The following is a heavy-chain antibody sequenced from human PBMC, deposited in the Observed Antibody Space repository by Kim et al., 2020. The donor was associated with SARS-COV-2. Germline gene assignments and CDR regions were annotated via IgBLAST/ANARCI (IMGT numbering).Heavy chain of an antibody. CDR3: ARKLAAAGIPRYYGMDV. CDR1: GGSISSGSYY. CDR2: IYTSGST. V-gene: IGHV4-61*02. Sequence: SETLSLTCTVSGGSISSGSYYWSWIRQPAGKGLEWIGRIYTSGSTNYNPSLKSRVTISVDTSKNQFSLKLSSVTAADTAVYYCARKLAAAGIPRYYGMDVWGQGTTVTVSS. D-gene: IGHD6-13*01. J-gene: IGHJ6*02.